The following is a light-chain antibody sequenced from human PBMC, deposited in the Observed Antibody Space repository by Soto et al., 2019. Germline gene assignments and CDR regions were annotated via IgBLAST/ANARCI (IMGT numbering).Light chain of an antibody. CDR2: GVS. CDR3: SSYAGSNIVV. Sequence: QSVLTQPPSASGSPGQSVTISCTGTTSDVGGYNYVSWYQQHPGKAPKLMIYGVSKRPSGVPDRFSGSKSGNTASLTVSGLQADDEADYYCSSYAGSNIVVFGGGTQLTVL. CDR1: TSDVGGYNY. V-gene: IGLV2-8*01. J-gene: IGLJ2*01.